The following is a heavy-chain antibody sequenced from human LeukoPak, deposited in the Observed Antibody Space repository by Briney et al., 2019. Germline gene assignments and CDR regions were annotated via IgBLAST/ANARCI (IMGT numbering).Heavy chain of an antibody. V-gene: IGHV4-59*01. J-gene: IGHJ3*02. Sequence: SETLSLTCTVSDASISSYYWSWIRQPPGKGLEWIGYIYYTGSTNYNPSLKSRVTISLDTSKNQFSLKLNSVTAADTAVYYCARDHPDDAFDIWGQGTMVTVSS. CDR3: ARDHPDDAFDI. CDR2: IYYTGST. CDR1: DASISSYY.